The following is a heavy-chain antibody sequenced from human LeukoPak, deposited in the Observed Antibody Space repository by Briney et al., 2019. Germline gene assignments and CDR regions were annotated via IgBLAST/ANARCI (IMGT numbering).Heavy chain of an antibody. CDR1: GGSISGYY. D-gene: IGHD2-21*02. Sequence: SETLSLTCTVSGGSISGYYWSWIRQPPGEGPEWIGYIYSSGSTNYNPSLGSRVTVSVDTSKNQFSLQLSSVTAADTAVYYCARFAYCGGHCWYYFDYWGQGTLVTVSS. CDR2: IYSSGST. J-gene: IGHJ4*02. CDR3: ARFAYCGGHCWYYFDY. V-gene: IGHV4-59*01.